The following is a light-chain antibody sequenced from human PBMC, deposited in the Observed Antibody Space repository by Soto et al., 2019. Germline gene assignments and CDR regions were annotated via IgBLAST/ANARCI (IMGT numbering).Light chain of an antibody. CDR2: DAS. Sequence: IVLTQSPATLSLSPGERATLSCKASQSISNSLGWFQQKPGQAPRLLIDDASTRATGIPARFTGSGSGSDFTLTISSLEPEDFGVYYCRQRYNWPLTFGGGTKVEIK. V-gene: IGKV3-11*01. J-gene: IGKJ4*01. CDR1: QSISNS. CDR3: RQRYNWPLT.